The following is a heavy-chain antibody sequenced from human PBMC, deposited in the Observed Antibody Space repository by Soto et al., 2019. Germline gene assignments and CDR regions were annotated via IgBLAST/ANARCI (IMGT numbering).Heavy chain of an antibody. V-gene: IGHV1-2*02. CDR1: GYTFTGYY. CDR3: ARDGRSSSRTNYYYYGMDV. CDR2: INPNSGGT. Sequence: ASGKVSCKASGYTFTGYYMDWVRQAPGQGLEWMGWINPNSGGTNYAQKFQGRVTMTRDTSISTAYMELSRLRSDDTAVYYCARDGRSSSRTNYYYYGMDVWGQGTTVTVSS. D-gene: IGHD6-6*01. J-gene: IGHJ6*02.